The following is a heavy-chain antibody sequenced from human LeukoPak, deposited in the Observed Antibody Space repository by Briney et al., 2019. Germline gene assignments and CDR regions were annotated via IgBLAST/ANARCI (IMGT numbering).Heavy chain of an antibody. Sequence: PGGSLRLSCAASGFTFDDYAMHWVRQAPGKGLEWVSGISWNSGSIGYADSVKGRFTISRDNAKNSLYLQMNSLRAEDTALYYCAKATHLPKYYYDSSAAPDYWGQGTLVTVSS. CDR3: AKATHLPKYYYDSSAAPDY. V-gene: IGHV3-9*01. CDR2: ISWNSGSI. J-gene: IGHJ4*02. D-gene: IGHD3-22*01. CDR1: GFTFDDYA.